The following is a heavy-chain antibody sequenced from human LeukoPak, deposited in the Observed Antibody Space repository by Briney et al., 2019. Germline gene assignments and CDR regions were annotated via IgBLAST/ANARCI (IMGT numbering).Heavy chain of an antibody. CDR2: IRNKAHSYTT. V-gene: IGHV3-72*01. D-gene: IGHD3-10*01. CDR3: TRPHSYTWAGSYCDC. J-gene: IGHJ4*02. CDR1: GFTFSDYY. Sequence: GGSLRLSCTASGFTFSDYYMDWVRQAPGKGLEWVGRIRNKAHSYTTEYAAPVKGRFTISRDDSKSSLYLQMNTLTTEDTAVYYCTRPHSYTWAGSYCDCWGQGTLVSVSS.